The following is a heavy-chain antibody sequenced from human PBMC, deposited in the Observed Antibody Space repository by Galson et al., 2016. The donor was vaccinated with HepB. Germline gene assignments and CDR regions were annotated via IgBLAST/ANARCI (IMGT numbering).Heavy chain of an antibody. J-gene: IGHJ4*02. D-gene: IGHD5-18*01. Sequence: SLRLSCAASGFTFGSYWMSWVRQAPGIGLEWVAKINQDGSGKCYLDSERGRISISRDNSKNTLYPQMTSLRAEETAVYYCARDLNTALVTGIGFGYWGQGTLVTVSS. CDR3: ARDLNTALVTGIGFGY. V-gene: IGHV3-7*01. CDR1: GFTFGSYW. CDR2: INQDGSGK.